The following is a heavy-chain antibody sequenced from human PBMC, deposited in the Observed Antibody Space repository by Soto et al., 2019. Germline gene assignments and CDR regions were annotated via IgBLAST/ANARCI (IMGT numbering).Heavy chain of an antibody. Sequence: QVQLVESGGGVVQPGRSLRLSCAASGFTFSDCGMHWVRQAPGKGLEWVGVVTYEETEIHYADSVRGRFTISRDNSKSMVYLQMHSLRVEGTSVYYCVKEQTSGYWRAADYWGQGTLITVPS. CDR1: GFTFSDCG. CDR3: VKEQTSGYWRAADY. D-gene: IGHD6-25*01. J-gene: IGHJ4*02. CDR2: VTYEETEI. V-gene: IGHV3-30*18.